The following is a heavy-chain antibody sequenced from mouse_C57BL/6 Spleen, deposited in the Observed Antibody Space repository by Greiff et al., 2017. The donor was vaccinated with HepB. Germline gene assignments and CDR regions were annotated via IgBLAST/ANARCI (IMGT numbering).Heavy chain of an antibody. D-gene: IGHD2-4*01. Sequence: VQLKESGPELVKPGASVKISCKASGYSFTDYNMNWVKQSNGKSLEWIGVINPNYGTTSYNQKFKGKATLTVDQSSSTAYMQLNSLTSEDSAVYYCARDDYDDDDGRYWYSDVWGTGTTVTVSS. V-gene: IGHV1-39*01. CDR3: ARDDYDDDDGRYWYSDV. CDR1: GYSFTDYN. J-gene: IGHJ1*03. CDR2: INPNYGTT.